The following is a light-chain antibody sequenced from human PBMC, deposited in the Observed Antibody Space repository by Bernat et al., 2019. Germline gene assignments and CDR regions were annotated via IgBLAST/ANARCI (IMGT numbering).Light chain of an antibody. CDR1: QSISSY. V-gene: IGKV1-39*01. CDR3: QQSYSTPWT. Sequence: DIQMTQSPSSLSASVGYRVTITCRTSQSISSYLNWYQQKPGKAPKLLIYAASSLQSGVPSRFSGSGSGTDFTLTISSLQPEAFATYYCQQSYSTPWTFRQGTKMEIQ. J-gene: IGKJ1*01. CDR2: AAS.